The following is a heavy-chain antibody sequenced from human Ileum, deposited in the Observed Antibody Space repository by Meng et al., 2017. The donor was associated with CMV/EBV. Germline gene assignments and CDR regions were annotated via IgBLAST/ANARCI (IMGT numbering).Heavy chain of an antibody. J-gene: IGHJ4*02. Sequence: LSLPCVVHGVSFSGSYWSWIRQPPGKGLEWIGEISHSGITKYNPSLKSRVTISGDVSKNQFSLKLTSVTAADTAVYYCAKGGAYNRDYWGQGTLVTVSS. V-gene: IGHV4-34*01. CDR3: AKGGAYNRDY. CDR2: ISHSGIT. CDR1: GVSFSGSY. D-gene: IGHD3-10*01.